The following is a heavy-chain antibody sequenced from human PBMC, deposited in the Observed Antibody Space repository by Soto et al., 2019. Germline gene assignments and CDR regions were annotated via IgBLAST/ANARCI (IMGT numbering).Heavy chain of an antibody. CDR1: GFSLTTGKMG. Sequence: SGPTLVNPTDPLTLTCPVSGFSLTTGKMGVSWIRQPPGKALEWLAHIFSDNERSYSTSLQGRLTISKDTSGSQVVLSMTNVDPVDTATYYCARMNVDSYQFYYAMDVWGQGTTVTVSS. CDR2: IFSDNER. CDR3: ARMNVDSYQFYYAMDV. V-gene: IGHV2-26*01. D-gene: IGHD4-17*01. J-gene: IGHJ6*02.